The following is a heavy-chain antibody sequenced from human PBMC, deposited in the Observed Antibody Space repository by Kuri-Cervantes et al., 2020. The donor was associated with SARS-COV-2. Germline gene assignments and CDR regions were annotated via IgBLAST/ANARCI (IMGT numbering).Heavy chain of an antibody. Sequence: GSLRLSCAVSGYSISSGYYWGWIRQSPGKGLEWIGSIFYSGSTSYNPSLGSRGTISIDTSRNLFSLSLSSVTAADTSLYFCARQRDSQFDYWGQGTLVTVSS. CDR1: GYSISSGYY. J-gene: IGHJ4*02. CDR2: IFYSGST. CDR3: ARQRDSQFDY. V-gene: IGHV4-38-2*01. D-gene: IGHD3-22*01.